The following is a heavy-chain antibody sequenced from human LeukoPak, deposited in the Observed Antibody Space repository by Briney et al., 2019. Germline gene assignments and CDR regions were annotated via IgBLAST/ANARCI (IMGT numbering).Heavy chain of an antibody. D-gene: IGHD3-16*01. J-gene: IGHJ4*02. CDR3: ARDSNSLGLFDY. CDR2: IWYDGSNK. V-gene: IGHV3-33*01. Sequence: GESLRLSWAASGLTFSSYGMHWVRQAPDKGLEGGAVIWYDGSNKYYADSVKGRFTISRDNSKNTLYLQMISLRAEDTAVYYCARDSNSLGLFDYWGQGTLVTVSS. CDR1: GLTFSSYG.